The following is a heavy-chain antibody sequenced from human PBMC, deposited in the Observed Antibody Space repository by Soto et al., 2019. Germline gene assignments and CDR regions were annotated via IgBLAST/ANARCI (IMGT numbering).Heavy chain of an antibody. D-gene: IGHD1-26*01. CDR2: ITYDGSNQ. J-gene: IGHJ4*02. V-gene: IGHV3-30-3*01. CDR1: GFIFSSYT. Sequence: AGGSLRLSCAASGFIFSSYTMHWVRQAPGKGLEWVGVITYDGSNQYYADSVKGRFTISRDNSRNMLFLQMNSLRPDDTAVYYCASAPSGSYPDFDYWGQGTLVTVSS. CDR3: ASAPSGSYPDFDY.